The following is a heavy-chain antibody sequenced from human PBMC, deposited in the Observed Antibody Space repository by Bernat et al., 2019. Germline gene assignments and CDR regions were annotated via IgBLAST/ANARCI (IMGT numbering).Heavy chain of an antibody. CDR2: IKQDGSEK. D-gene: IGHD3-16*01. Sequence: EVQLVESGGGLVQPGGSLRLSCAASGFTFSSYWMSWVRQAPGKGLEWVANIKQDGSEKYYVDPVKGRFTISRDNAKNSLYLQMNSLRAEDTAVYYCARAGERYGDYYDYWGQGTLVTVSS. CDR3: ARAGERYGDYYDY. V-gene: IGHV3-7*03. CDR1: GFTFSSYW. J-gene: IGHJ4*02.